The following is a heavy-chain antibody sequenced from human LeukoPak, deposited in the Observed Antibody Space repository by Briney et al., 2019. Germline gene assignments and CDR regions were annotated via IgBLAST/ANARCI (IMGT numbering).Heavy chain of an antibody. Sequence: PSETLSLTCTVSGGSISSYYWSWIRQPAGKGLEWIGRIYTSGSTNYNPSLKSRVTMSVDTSKNQFSLKLSSVTAADTAVYYCAKEDSSGYYYSFDYWGQGTLVTVSS. CDR2: IYTSGST. CDR1: GGSISSYY. CDR3: AKEDSSGYYYSFDY. D-gene: IGHD3-22*01. V-gene: IGHV4-4*07. J-gene: IGHJ4*02.